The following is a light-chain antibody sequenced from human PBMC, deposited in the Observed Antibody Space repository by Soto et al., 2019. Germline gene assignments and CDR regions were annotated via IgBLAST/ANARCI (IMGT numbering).Light chain of an antibody. CDR3: QQYDERPPNLS. CDR2: AAS. V-gene: IGKV3-15*01. Sequence: EIVMTQSPATLSVSPGERATLSCRASQSVTTNLAWYQQKPGQPPRLLIYAASFRATGIPARFSGSGSGTEFTLTISSLQSEDFAVYYCQQYDERPPNLSVGGGTKVEIK. CDR1: QSVTTN. J-gene: IGKJ4*01.